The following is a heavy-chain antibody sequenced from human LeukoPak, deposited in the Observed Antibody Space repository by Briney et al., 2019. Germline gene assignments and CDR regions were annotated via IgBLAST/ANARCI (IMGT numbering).Heavy chain of an antibody. CDR3: ARGESYALDY. CDR1: GGSVISGSYY. J-gene: IGHJ4*02. Sequence: SETLSLTCTVSGGSVISGSYYWSWIRQPPGKGLEWIGYIYYSGSTNYNPSLKSRVTISVDTSKNQFSLKLSSVTAADTAVYYCARGESYALDYWGQGTLVTVSS. D-gene: IGHD2-2*01. CDR2: IYYSGST. V-gene: IGHV4-61*01.